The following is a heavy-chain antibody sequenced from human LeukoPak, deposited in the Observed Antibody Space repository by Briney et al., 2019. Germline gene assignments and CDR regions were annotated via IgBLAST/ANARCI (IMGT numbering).Heavy chain of an antibody. J-gene: IGHJ5*02. CDR2: INHSGST. D-gene: IGHD5-18*01. CDR1: GGSFSGYY. V-gene: IGHV4-34*01. CDR3: ARRPVDTAMVTPCFDP. Sequence: SETLSLTCAVYGGSFSGYYWSWIRQPPGKGLEWIGEINHSGSTNYNPSLKSRVTISVDTSKNQFSLKLRSVTAADTAVYYCARRPVDTAMVTPCFDPWGQGTLVTVSS.